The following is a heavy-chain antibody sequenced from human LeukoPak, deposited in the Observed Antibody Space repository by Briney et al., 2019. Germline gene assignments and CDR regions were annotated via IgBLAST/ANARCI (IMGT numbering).Heavy chain of an antibody. CDR1: GFRFTSYW. CDR2: IYPDDSDT. D-gene: IGHD2-8*01. Sequence: GESLKISCKGFGFRFTSYWIGWVRQMPGKALEWMGIIYPDDSDTTYSPSFQGQVTISADKSISTAYLQWSSLKASDTAIYYCATTKDGCFDSWGQGTLVTVSS. J-gene: IGHJ5*01. V-gene: IGHV5-51*01. CDR3: ATTKDGCFDS.